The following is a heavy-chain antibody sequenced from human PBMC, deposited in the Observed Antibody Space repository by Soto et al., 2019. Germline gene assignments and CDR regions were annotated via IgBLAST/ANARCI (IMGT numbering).Heavy chain of an antibody. CDR3: ARLGVGAISGYNCFDP. Sequence: PSETLSLTCDVSGGTFSDYIWTWIRQTPGKGLQWIGQINHSGSANYNPSLKSRVTISVDTSKNQFSLKLSSVTAADTAVYYCARLGVGAISGYNCFDPWGQGTRVTVSS. V-gene: IGHV4-34*01. CDR1: GGTFSDYI. CDR2: INHSGSA. D-gene: IGHD1-26*01. J-gene: IGHJ5*02.